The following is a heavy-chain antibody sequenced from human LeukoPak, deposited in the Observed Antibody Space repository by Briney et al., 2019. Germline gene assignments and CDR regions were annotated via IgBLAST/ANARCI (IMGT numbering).Heavy chain of an antibody. CDR1: GAXISSSY. J-gene: IGHJ5*02. Sequence: SETLSLTCTVSGAXISSSYWSWIRQPPGKGLEWIGYIYYSGNTKYNPSLRSRVTISIDTSKNQFSLKVNSVTAADTAVYYCARGQPQRYNSDWYVNWFDPWGQGILVSVSS. CDR2: IYYSGNT. D-gene: IGHD6-19*01. V-gene: IGHV4-59*01. CDR3: ARGQPQRYNSDWYVNWFDP.